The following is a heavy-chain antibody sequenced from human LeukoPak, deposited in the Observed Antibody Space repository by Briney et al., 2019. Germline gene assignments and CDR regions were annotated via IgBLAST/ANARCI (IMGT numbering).Heavy chain of an antibody. CDR2: IRSKAYGGTT. CDR3: TRVPGGSYYRLDI. CDR1: GFTFGDYA. V-gene: IGHV3-49*04. J-gene: IGHJ3*02. Sequence: PGRSLRLSCTASGFTFGDYAMTWVRQAPGKGLEWVGFIRSKAYGGTTEYAASVKDRVTISRDDSKSIAYLQMNSLKTEDTALYYCTRVPGGSYYRLDIWGQGTVVTVSS. D-gene: IGHD1-26*01.